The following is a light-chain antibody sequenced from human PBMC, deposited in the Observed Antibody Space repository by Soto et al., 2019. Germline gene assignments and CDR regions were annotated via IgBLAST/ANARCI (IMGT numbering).Light chain of an antibody. Sequence: QSALTQPASVSGSPGQSITISSTGTSSDVGGYNYVSWYQQHPGKAPKLMIYEVSNRPSGVSNRFSGSKSDNTASLTISGLQAEDEADYYCSSYTSSSTAVFGTGTKLTVL. CDR2: EVS. CDR1: SSDVGGYNY. V-gene: IGLV2-14*01. CDR3: SSYTSSSTAV. J-gene: IGLJ1*01.